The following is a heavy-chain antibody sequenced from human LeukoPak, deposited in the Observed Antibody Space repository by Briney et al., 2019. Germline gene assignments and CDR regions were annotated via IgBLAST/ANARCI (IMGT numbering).Heavy chain of an antibody. V-gene: IGHV3-73*01. CDR2: IRSKANSYAT. CDR1: GFTFSGSA. J-gene: IGHJ4*02. D-gene: IGHD3-22*01. Sequence: GGSLRLSCAASGFTFSGSAMHWVRQASGKGLEWVGRIRSKANSYATAYAAPVKGRFTISRDDSKNTAYLQMNSLKTEDTAVYYCATTSSGYSAPDYWGQGTLVTVSS. CDR3: ATTSSGYSAPDY.